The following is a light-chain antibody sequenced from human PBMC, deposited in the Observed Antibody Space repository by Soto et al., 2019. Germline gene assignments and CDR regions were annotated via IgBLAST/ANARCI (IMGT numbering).Light chain of an antibody. CDR2: KTS. CDR1: QSISDW. J-gene: IGKJ1*01. Sequence: DIQMTQSPSTLSASVGDRVTITCRASQSISDWLAWFQQKPGKAPKLLIYKTSRLVSGVPSRFSGSGSGPEFTLTISSLQADDFASYYCLQYNVKTPVGTFGQGTKV. V-gene: IGKV1-5*03. CDR3: LQYNVKTPVGT.